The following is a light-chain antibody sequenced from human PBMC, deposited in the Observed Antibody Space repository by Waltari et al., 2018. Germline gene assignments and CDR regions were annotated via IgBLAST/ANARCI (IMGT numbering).Light chain of an antibody. CDR2: GVF. V-gene: IGLV2-23*02. CDR3: SSYAGRSILI. J-gene: IGLJ2*01. Sequence: HSALPPPASASWSPATSSTLSCSGTRTHVAGYNLDPWYHQYPGKAPRLVIYGVFKRPASVPSRFSGSKSGSTASLTISGVQAEDEATYYCSSYAGRSILIFGGGT. CDR1: RTHVAGYNL.